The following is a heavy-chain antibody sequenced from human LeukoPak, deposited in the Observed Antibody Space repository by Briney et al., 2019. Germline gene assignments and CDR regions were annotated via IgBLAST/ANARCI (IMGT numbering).Heavy chain of an antibody. J-gene: IGHJ3*02. CDR1: GGSFSGYY. CDR2: INHSGST. D-gene: IGHD3-3*01. CDR3: AERRFLEWLSPHAFDI. Sequence: SETLSLTCGVYGGSFSGYYWSWIRQPPGKGLEWIGEINHSGSTNYNPSLKSRVTISVDTSKNQYSLRLSSVTAADTAIYYCAERRFLEWLSPHAFDIWGQGTMVTVSS. V-gene: IGHV4-34*01.